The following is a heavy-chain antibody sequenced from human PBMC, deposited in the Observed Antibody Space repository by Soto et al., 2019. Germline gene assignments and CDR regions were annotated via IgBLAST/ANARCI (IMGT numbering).Heavy chain of an antibody. Sequence: GGSLRLSCAASGFTFSSYSMNWVRQAPGKGLEWVSSISSSSSYIYYADSVKGRFTISRDNAKNSLYLQMNSLRAEDTAVYYCARDNYGNYYYYGMDVWGQGTTVTVSS. D-gene: IGHD4-17*01. CDR1: GFTFSSYS. CDR3: ARDNYGNYYYYGMDV. V-gene: IGHV3-21*01. J-gene: IGHJ6*02. CDR2: ISSSSSYI.